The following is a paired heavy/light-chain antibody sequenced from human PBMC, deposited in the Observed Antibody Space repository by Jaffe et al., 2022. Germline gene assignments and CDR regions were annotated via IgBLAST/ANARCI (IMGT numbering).Light chain of an antibody. V-gene: IGKV2-30*01. J-gene: IGKJ1*01. Sequence: DVVTTQSPLSLPVTLGQPASISCILSQSLVFSDGITYLSWFQQRPGQSPRRLIYRVSKRDSGVPDRFSGSGSGTEFTLKISRVEAEDAGVYYCSQDTQWPWTFGQGTKVEIK. CDR2: RVS. CDR1: QSLVFSDGITY. CDR3: SQDTQWPWT.
Heavy chain of an antibody. V-gene: IGHV5-51*03. J-gene: IGHJ5*02. D-gene: IGHD3-9*01. CDR3: TRRIHDVLTGFGSQNNWFDP. CDR1: GDGFSNYW. CDR2: THPARSDT. Sequence: EVQLVQSGAEVKKPGESLKISCKISGDGFSNYWIGWVRQMSGHGLEWIGITHPARSDTQYSPSFHGQVTISADKSINTAYLQWSSLKASDTAMYYCTRRIHDVLTGFGSQNNWFDPWGQGTQVTVSS.